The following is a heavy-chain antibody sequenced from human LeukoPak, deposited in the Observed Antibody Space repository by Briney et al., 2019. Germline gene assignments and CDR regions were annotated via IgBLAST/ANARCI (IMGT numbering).Heavy chain of an antibody. D-gene: IGHD3-3*01. V-gene: IGHV3-23*01. CDR3: AKDREYYDFWSGYYDY. J-gene: IGHJ4*02. Sequence: GGSLRLSCAASGFTFSSYAMSWVRQAPGKGLEWVSAISGSGGSTYYADSVKGRFTISRDNSKNTLYMQMNSLRAEDTAVYYCAKDREYYDFWSGYYDYWGQGTLVTVSS. CDR1: GFTFSSYA. CDR2: ISGSGGST.